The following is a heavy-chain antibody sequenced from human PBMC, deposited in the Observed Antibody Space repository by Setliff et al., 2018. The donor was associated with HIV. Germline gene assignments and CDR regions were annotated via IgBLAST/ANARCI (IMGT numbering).Heavy chain of an antibody. J-gene: IGHJ6*03. CDR2: IYYSGST. CDR1: GGSISSGGYY. CDR3: ARGLVVVTDSDYDTNYYYFYYMDV. D-gene: IGHD5-12*01. Sequence: SETLSLTCTVSGGSISSGGYYWSWIRQHPGKGLEWIGYIYYSGSTYYNPSLKSRVTISIDTSKNQFSLKLSSVTAADTDVYYCARGLVVVTDSDYDTNYYYFYYMDVWGKGTTVTVSS. V-gene: IGHV4-31*03.